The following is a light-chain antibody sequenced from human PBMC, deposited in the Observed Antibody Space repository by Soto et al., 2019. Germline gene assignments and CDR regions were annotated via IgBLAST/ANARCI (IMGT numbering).Light chain of an antibody. Sequence: QSVLTQPPSVSGAPGQRVTISCTGSSSNIGAGYDVYWYQQLPGTAPKLLIYGNSNRPSGVPDRFPGSKSGTSASLAITGLQAEDEADYYCQSYDSSLRGSVFGGGTQLTVL. CDR1: SSNIGAGYD. J-gene: IGLJ2*01. V-gene: IGLV1-40*01. CDR2: GNS. CDR3: QSYDSSLRGSV.